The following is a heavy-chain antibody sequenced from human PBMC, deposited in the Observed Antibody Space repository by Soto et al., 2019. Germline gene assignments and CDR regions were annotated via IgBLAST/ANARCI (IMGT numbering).Heavy chain of an antibody. CDR3: VRAYTGYEPGYDS. CDR2: IIPVLNKI. CDR1: GDTFSTYT. V-gene: IGHV1-69*02. Sequence: QVQLVQSGAEVKKPGSSVKVSCEASGDTFSTYTISWVRQVPGQGLAWMGRIIPVLNKINYAQKFQGRVTFTANKSTYTVYMELSGLRSEDAAVYYCVRAYTGYEPGYDSWGQGTVVTVSS. J-gene: IGHJ4*02. D-gene: IGHD5-12*01.